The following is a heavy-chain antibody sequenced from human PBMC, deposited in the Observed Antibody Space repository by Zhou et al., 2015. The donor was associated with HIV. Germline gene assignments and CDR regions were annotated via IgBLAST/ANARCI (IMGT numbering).Heavy chain of an antibody. V-gene: IGHV1-69*01. D-gene: IGHD4-11*01. CDR1: GGTFSSYA. CDR3: ARATTVTPYGYYYYYMDV. Sequence: QVQLLQSGAEVKKPGASVQVSCKASGGTFSSYAISWVRQAPGQGLEWMGGIIPIFGTANYAQKFQGRVTITADESTSTAYMELSSLRSEDTAVYYCARATTVTPYGYYYYYMDVWGKGTTVTVSS. J-gene: IGHJ6*03. CDR2: IIPIFGTA.